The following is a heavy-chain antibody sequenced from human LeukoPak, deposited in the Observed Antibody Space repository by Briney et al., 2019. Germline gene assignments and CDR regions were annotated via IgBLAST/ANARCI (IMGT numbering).Heavy chain of an antibody. D-gene: IGHD6-13*01. V-gene: IGHV4-59*01. CDR1: GGSISSYY. CDR2: IYYSGST. J-gene: IGHJ4*02. Sequence: SETLFLTCTVSGGSISSYYWSWIRQPPGKGLEWIGYIYYSGSTNYNPSLKSRVTISVDTSKNQFSLKLSSVTAADTAVYYCARGRQQLVYWGQGTLVTVSS. CDR3: ARGRQQLVY.